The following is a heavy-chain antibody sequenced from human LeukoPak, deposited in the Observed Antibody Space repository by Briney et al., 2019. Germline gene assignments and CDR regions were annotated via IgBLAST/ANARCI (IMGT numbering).Heavy chain of an antibody. J-gene: IGHJ3*02. Sequence: SSETLSLTCAVYGGSFSGYYWSWIRQPPGKGLEWIGEINHSGSTNYNPSLKSRVTISVDTSKIQFSLKLSSVTAADTAVYYCARGGATLIEYHDAFDIWGQGTMVTVSS. D-gene: IGHD2-2*01. V-gene: IGHV4-34*01. CDR3: ARGGATLIEYHDAFDI. CDR2: INHSGST. CDR1: GGSFSGYY.